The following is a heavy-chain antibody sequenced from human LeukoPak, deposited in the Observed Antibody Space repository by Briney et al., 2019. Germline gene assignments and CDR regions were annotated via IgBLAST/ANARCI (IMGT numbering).Heavy chain of an antibody. D-gene: IGHD5-12*01. J-gene: IGHJ4*02. V-gene: IGHV3-74*01. CDR3: TRGASGYGNFDY. CDR2: INSDGSSI. CDR1: GFSVGGYW. Sequence: GGSLRLSCAASGFSVGGYWMHWVRQGPGMGLVWVSRINSDGSSISYADSVKGRFSISRDNAKNSLYLQMNSLRAEDTAVYYCTRGASGYGNFDYWGQGTLVTVSS.